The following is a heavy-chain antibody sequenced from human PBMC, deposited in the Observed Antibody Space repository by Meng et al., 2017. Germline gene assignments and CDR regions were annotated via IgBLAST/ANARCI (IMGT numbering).Heavy chain of an antibody. D-gene: IGHD5-18*01. V-gene: IGHV3-30*01. CDR1: GFTFSSYA. CDR2: ISYDGSNK. CDR3: ATTWIQLWSQLDY. J-gene: IGHJ4*02. Sequence: GGSLRLSCAASGFTFSSYAMHWVRQAPGKGLEWVAVISYDGSNKYYADSVKGRFTISRDNSKNTLYLQMNSLRAEDTAVYYCATTWIQLWSQLDYWGQGTLVTVSS.